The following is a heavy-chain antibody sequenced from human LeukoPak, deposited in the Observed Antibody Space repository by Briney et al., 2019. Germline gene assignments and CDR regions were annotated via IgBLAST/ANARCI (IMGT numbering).Heavy chain of an antibody. J-gene: IGHJ4*02. D-gene: IGHD5-18*01. Sequence: ASVKVSCKASGYTFTSYYMHWVRQAPGQGLEWMGWINPNSGGTNYAQKFQGRVTMTRDTSISTAYMELSRLRSDDTAVYYCARVEYSYGYGFDYWGQGTLVTVSS. V-gene: IGHV1-2*02. CDR3: ARVEYSYGYGFDY. CDR2: INPNSGGT. CDR1: GYTFTSYY.